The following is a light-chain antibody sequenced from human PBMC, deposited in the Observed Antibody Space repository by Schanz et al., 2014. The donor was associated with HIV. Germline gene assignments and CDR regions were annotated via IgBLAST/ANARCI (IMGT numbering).Light chain of an antibody. J-gene: IGLJ3*02. V-gene: IGLV1-51*01. CDR1: SSSIGSNF. Sequence: QSVLTQPPSVSAAPGQKVTISCSGSSSSIGSNFVSWYQQFPGTAPKLLIFDSNKRPSGIPGRFSGSKSGTSATLGITGLQTGDEADYYCGTWDSSLRAVVFGGGTKLTVL. CDR2: DSN. CDR3: GTWDSSLRAVV.